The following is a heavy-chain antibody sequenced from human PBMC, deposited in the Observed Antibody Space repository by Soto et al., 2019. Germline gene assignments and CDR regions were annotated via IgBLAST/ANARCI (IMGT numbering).Heavy chain of an antibody. V-gene: IGHV4-34*01. CDR2: INHSGST. J-gene: IGHJ6*02. D-gene: IGHD3-10*01. Sequence: SETLSLTCAVYGGSFSGYYWSWIRQPPGKGLEWIGEINHSGSTNYNPSLKSRVTISVDTSKNQFSLKLSSVTAADTAVYYCARGTWFGELANYYYYGMDVWGQGTTVTV. CDR1: GGSFSGYY. CDR3: ARGTWFGELANYYYYGMDV.